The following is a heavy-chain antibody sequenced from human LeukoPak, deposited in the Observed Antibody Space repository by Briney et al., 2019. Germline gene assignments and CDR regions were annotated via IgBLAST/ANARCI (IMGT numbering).Heavy chain of an antibody. CDR3: ARDLMITFGGVIDL. V-gene: IGHV3-23*01. CDR2: ISGSGGST. J-gene: IGHJ5*02. D-gene: IGHD3-16*01. CDR1: GFTFSNYA. Sequence: TGVSLRLSCAASGFTFSNYAMSWLRQAPGQGLEWVSDISGSGGSTYYADPGKGRFTISRDNSKSTLYLQMNSLRAEDTAVYYCARDLMITFGGVIDLWGQGTLVTVSS.